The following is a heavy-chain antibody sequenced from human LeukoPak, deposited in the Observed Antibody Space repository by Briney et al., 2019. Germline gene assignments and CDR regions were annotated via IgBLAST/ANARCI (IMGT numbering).Heavy chain of an antibody. J-gene: IGHJ4*02. D-gene: IGHD6-6*01. CDR3: ARESSTSQTNLFDY. Sequence: PSETLSLTFTVSGDSITSNYWTWIRQPPGKGLEWIAYLRYGGNTNHNSSLKGRVTISLDTSKNQFSLILCSVTAADTAIYYCARESSTSQTNLFDYWGQGTLVTVSS. V-gene: IGHV4-59*01. CDR1: GDSITSNY. CDR2: LRYGGNT.